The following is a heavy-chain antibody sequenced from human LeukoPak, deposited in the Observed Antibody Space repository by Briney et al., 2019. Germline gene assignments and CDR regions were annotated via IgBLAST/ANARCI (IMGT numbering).Heavy chain of an antibody. Sequence: SETLSLTCAVYGGSFSGYYWSWIRQPPGKGLEWIGEINHSENTNYNPSLKSRVTISVDTSKNQFSLKLSSVTAADTAVYYCARHDILWFGESPPFDYWGQGTLATVSS. J-gene: IGHJ4*02. D-gene: IGHD3-10*01. V-gene: IGHV4-34*01. CDR1: GGSFSGYY. CDR3: ARHDILWFGESPPFDY. CDR2: INHSENT.